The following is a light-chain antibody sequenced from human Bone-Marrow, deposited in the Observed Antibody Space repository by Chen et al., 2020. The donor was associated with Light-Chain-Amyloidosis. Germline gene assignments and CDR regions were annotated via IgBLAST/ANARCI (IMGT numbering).Light chain of an antibody. CDR3: QLWDSSSDHYV. V-gene: IGLV3-21*02. J-gene: IGLJ1*01. CDR1: NIGTTS. CDR2: DDS. Sequence: SYVLTQPSSVSVAPGQTATIACGGNNIGTTSVHWYQKTPGQAPLLAVYDDSDRPSGIPARVSGSHSGNPATLTISRVEAGDEADYYCQLWDSSSDHYVFATGTKVTVL.